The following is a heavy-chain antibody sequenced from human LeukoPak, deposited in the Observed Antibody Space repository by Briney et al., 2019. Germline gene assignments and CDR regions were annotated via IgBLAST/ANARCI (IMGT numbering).Heavy chain of an antibody. CDR1: GFTFSSYS. Sequence: GGSLRLSCAASGFTFSSYSMSWVRQAPGEGLEWVVNINEGGNEKNYVDSVKGRFTASRDNAQNSLYLQMNSLRVEDTAVYYCARHPNSNWDYWGQGTLVTVSS. CDR2: INEGGNEK. CDR3: ARHPNSNWDY. J-gene: IGHJ4*02. D-gene: IGHD6-13*01. V-gene: IGHV3-7*03.